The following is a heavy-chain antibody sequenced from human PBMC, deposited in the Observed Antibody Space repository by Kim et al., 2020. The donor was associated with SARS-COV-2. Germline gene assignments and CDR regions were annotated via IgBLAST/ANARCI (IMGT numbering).Heavy chain of an antibody. CDR1: GGSISSGGYY. CDR2: IYYSGST. V-gene: IGHV4-31*03. CDR3: ARDRDYDSSGYYGNFDY. J-gene: IGHJ4*02. D-gene: IGHD3-22*01. Sequence: SETLSLTCTVSGGSISSGGYYWSWIRQHPGKGLEWIGYIYYSGSTYYNPSLKSRVTISVDTSKNQFSLKLSSVTAADTAVYYCARDRDYDSSGYYGNFDYWGQGTLVTVSS.